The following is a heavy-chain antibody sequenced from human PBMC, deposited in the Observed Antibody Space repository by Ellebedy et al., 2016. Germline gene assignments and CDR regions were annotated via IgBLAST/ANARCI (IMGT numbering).Heavy chain of an antibody. CDR2: IDPRDSYT. Sequence: ASVKVSCKGSGNIFTNYSITWVRQMPGKGLEWMGRIDPRDSYTNYSPPFHGHVTMSTDKSINPAYLQWGSLKASDTAMYYCARQPVGTPLPPDCWGQGTLVTVSS. J-gene: IGHJ4*02. CDR1: GNIFTNYS. CDR3: ARQPVGTPLPPDC. V-gene: IGHV5-10-1*01. D-gene: IGHD4-23*01.